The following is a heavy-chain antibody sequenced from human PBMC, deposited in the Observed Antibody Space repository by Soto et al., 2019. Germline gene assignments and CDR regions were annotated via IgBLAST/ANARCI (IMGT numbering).Heavy chain of an antibody. Sequence: PGESLKISCAASGFTFSSYAMSWVRQAPGKGLEWVSAISGSGGSTYYADSVKGRFTISRDNSKNTLYLQMNSLRAEDTAVYYCAKELYYDFWSGYNLYYYYYYMDVWGKGTTVTVSS. D-gene: IGHD3-3*01. V-gene: IGHV3-23*01. CDR2: ISGSGGST. J-gene: IGHJ6*03. CDR1: GFTFSSYA. CDR3: AKELYYDFWSGYNLYYYYYYMDV.